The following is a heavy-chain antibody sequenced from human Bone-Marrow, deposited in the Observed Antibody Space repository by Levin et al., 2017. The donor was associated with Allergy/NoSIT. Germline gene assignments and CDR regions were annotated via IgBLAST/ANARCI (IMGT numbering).Heavy chain of an antibody. J-gene: IGHJ3*02. Sequence: ASVKVSCKASGYTFTGYYMHWVRQAPGQGLEWMGWINPNSGGTNYAQKFQGRVTMTRDTSISTAYMELSRLRSDDTAVYYCASWEVSIAADGGAFDIWGQGTMVTVSS. CDR3: ASWEVSIAADGGAFDI. D-gene: IGHD6-13*01. CDR1: GYTFTGYY. CDR2: INPNSGGT. V-gene: IGHV1-2*02.